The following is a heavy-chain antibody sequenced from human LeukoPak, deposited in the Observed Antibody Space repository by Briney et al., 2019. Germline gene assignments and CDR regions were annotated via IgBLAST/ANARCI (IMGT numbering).Heavy chain of an antibody. D-gene: IGHD6-13*01. V-gene: IGHV1-18*04. CDR1: GYTFTSYG. CDR3: ARFNFEQQLVNWFDP. J-gene: IGHJ5*02. CDR2: ISAYNGNT. Sequence: ASVKVSCKASGYTFTSYGISWVRQAPGQGLEWMGWISAYNGNTNYAQKLQGRATMTTDTSTSTAYMELRSLRSDDTAVYYCARFNFEQQLVNWFDPWGQGTLVTVSS.